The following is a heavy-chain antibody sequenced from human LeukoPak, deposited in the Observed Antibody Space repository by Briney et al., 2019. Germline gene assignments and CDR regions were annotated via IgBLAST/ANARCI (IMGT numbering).Heavy chain of an antibody. CDR3: ARARGDYGWFDP. Sequence: PSQTLSLTCAVSGGSISSGGYSWSWIRQPPGKGLEWIGYIYHSGSTYYNPSLKSRVTISVDRPKNQFSLKLSSVTAADTAVYYCARARGDYGWFDPWGQGTLVTVSS. V-gene: IGHV4-30-2*01. J-gene: IGHJ5*02. D-gene: IGHD4-17*01. CDR2: IYHSGST. CDR1: GGSISSGGYS.